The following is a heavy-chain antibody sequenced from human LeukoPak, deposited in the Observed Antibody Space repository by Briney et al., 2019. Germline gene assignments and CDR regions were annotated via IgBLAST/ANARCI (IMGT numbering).Heavy chain of an antibody. CDR1: GLNFSNYW. V-gene: IGHV3-74*01. CDR2: INSDGSST. CDR3: AKGSRDGYNSFQN. D-gene: IGHD5-24*01. J-gene: IGHJ1*01. Sequence: GGSLRLSCEASGLNFSNYWMYWVRQVPGKGLLWVSRINSDGSSTSYVDSVKGRFTISRDNAKNTLYLQMNSLRAEDTAVYYCAKGSRDGYNSFQNWGEGNLVTVSS.